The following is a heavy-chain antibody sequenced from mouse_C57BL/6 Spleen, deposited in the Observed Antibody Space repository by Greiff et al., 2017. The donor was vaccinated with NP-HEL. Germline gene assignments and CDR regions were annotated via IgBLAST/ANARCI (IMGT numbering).Heavy chain of an antibody. J-gene: IGHJ3*01. CDR2: IDPSDSYT. V-gene: IGHV1-69*01. D-gene: IGHD6-1*01. CDR3: ASSSGAWFAY. CDR1: GYTFTSYW. Sequence: VQLQQPGAELVMPGASVKLSCKASGYTFTSYWMHWVKQRPGQGLEWIGEIDPSDSYTNYNQKFKGKSTLTVDKSSSPAYMQLSSLTSEDSAVYYCASSSGAWFAYWGQGTLVTVSA.